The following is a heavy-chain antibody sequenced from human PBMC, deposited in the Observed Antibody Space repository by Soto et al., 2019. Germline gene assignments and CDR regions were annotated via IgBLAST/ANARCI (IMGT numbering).Heavy chain of an antibody. V-gene: IGHV3-21*01. CDR3: AREDGYCGGGGCVRSAFDV. CDR1: GFALSSYS. J-gene: IGHJ3*01. Sequence: EVQLVEFGGRLVKPGGSLRLSCAASGFALSSYSIGWVRQAPGKGLEWVSFTFNFDGSLYYADSVKGRFAISRDNAKNSVYLQRNSVRAEDTAVYYCAREDGYCGGGGCVRSAFDVWGQGTVVTVSS. CDR2: TFNFDGSL. D-gene: IGHD2-15*01.